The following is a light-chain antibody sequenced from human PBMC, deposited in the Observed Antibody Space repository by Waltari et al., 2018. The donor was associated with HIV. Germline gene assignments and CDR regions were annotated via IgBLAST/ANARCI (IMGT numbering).Light chain of an antibody. Sequence: QSALTQPASVSGSPGQSITISCPDSSSDITHYNRVPWYQQFPGKAPKLIISEFGNRTSGVSTLFSGAKSGHTASLTISGLQAEDEADYYCATWDDGLRGWVFGGGTKLTVL. CDR1: SSDITHYNR. CDR2: EFG. V-gene: IGLV2-14*01. J-gene: IGLJ3*02. CDR3: ATWDDGLRGWV.